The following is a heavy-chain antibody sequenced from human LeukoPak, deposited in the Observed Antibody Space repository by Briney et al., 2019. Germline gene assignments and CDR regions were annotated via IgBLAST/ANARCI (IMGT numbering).Heavy chain of an antibody. CDR3: AKVKFGGVIVIFFDY. CDR2: IIPIFGTA. V-gene: IGHV1-69*13. D-gene: IGHD3-16*02. CDR1: GGTFSSYA. J-gene: IGHJ4*02. Sequence: ASVKVSCKASGGTFSSYATSWVRQAPGQGLEWMGGIIPIFGTANYAQKFQGRVTITADESTSTAYMELSSLRSEDTAVYYCAKVKFGGVIVIFFDYWGQGTLVTVSS.